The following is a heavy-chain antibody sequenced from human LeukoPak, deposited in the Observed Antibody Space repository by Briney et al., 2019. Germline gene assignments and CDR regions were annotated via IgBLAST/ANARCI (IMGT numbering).Heavy chain of an antibody. CDR3: ARATMIYPGAFDI. CDR1: GGSISSYY. D-gene: IGHD3-22*01. V-gene: IGHV4-59*08. J-gene: IGHJ3*02. CDR2: IYYSGST. Sequence: KPSETLSLTCTVSGGSISSYYWSWIRQPPGKGLEWIAYIYYSGSTNYNPSLKSRVTISVDTSKNQFSLRLRSVTAADTAVYYCARATMIYPGAFDIWGQGTMVTVSS.